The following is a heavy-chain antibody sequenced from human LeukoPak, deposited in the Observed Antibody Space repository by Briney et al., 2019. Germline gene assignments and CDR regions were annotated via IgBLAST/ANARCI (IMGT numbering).Heavy chain of an antibody. CDR2: INPNGGAT. CDR1: GFTFSSYT. J-gene: IGHJ4*02. D-gene: IGHD1-1*01. V-gene: IGHV3-23*01. Sequence: GGSLRLSCATSGFTFSSYTMTWVRQSPGKGLEWVSIINPNGGATFYADSVKGRSTVFRGNSRNTLFLQMQGLRAEDTAVYYCTSQTYKGSARYYSDYWGQGTLVTVSP. CDR3: TSQTYKGSARYYSDY.